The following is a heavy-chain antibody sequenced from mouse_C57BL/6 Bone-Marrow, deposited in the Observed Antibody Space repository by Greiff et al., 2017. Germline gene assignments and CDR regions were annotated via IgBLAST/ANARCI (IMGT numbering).Heavy chain of an antibody. Sequence: VQLQQSGAELVQPGASVKLSCKASGYTFTSYWMPWVNQRPGQGLEWIGEIDPSDSYTNYNQKFQGKATLTVDTSSSTAYMQRSSLTSEDSAVYYCARYYGSRVEFDYWGQGTTLTVSS. V-gene: IGHV1-50*01. CDR1: GYTFTSYW. CDR3: ARYYGSRVEFDY. CDR2: IDPSDSYT. J-gene: IGHJ2*01. D-gene: IGHD1-1*01.